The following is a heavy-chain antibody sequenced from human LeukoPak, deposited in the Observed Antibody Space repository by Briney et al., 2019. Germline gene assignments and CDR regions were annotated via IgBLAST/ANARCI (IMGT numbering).Heavy chain of an antibody. CDR1: GGSVSSGSYY. V-gene: IGHV4-61*01. Sequence: SETLFLTCTVSGGSVSSGSYYWSWIRQPPGKGLEWIGYIYYSGSTSYNPSLKSRVTISVDTSKNQFSLKLSSVTAADTAVYYCARGGYDFWSGYRAFDYWGQGTLVTVSS. D-gene: IGHD3-3*01. J-gene: IGHJ4*02. CDR3: ARGGYDFWSGYRAFDY. CDR2: IYYSGST.